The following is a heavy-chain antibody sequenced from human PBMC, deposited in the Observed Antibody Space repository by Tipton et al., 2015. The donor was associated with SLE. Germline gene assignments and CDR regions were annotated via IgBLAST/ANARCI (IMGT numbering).Heavy chain of an antibody. CDR1: GGSFSGYY. J-gene: IGHJ4*02. V-gene: IGHV4-34*01. CDR3: ARAQNSSMGY. Sequence: TLSLTCAVYGGSFSGYYWSWIRQPPGKGLEWIGEINHSGGTNYNPSLKSRVTISVDTSKNQFSLKLSSVTAADTAVYYCARAQNSSMGYWGQGTLVTVSS. CDR2: INHSGGT. D-gene: IGHD1-7*01.